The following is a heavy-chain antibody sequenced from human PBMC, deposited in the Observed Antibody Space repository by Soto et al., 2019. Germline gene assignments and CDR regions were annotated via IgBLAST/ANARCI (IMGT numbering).Heavy chain of an antibody. Sequence: QITLKESGPTLVKPTQTLTLTCTFSGFSLSTSGVGVGWIRQPPGKALEWLALIYWDDDKRYSPSLKSRLTITKDTSKNQVVLTMTNMDPVDTATYYCPHRRRMVRGVIVPDYWGQGTLVTVSS. CDR3: PHRRRMVRGVIVPDY. CDR1: GFSLSTSGVG. CDR2: IYWDDDK. V-gene: IGHV2-5*02. J-gene: IGHJ4*02. D-gene: IGHD3-10*01.